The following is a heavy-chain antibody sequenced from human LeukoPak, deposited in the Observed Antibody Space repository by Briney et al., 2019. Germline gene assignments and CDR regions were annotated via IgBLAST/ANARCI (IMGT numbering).Heavy chain of an antibody. CDR2: IIPIFGTA. D-gene: IGHD4-11*01. CDR3: AMGLDQTTPSRHDY. CDR1: GGTFSSYA. Sequence: ASVKVSCKASGGTFSSYAISWVRQAPGQGLEWMGGIIPIFGTANYAQKFQGRVTITTDESTSTAYMELSSLRSEDTAVYYCAMGLDQTTPSRHDYWGQGTLVTVSS. V-gene: IGHV1-69*05. J-gene: IGHJ4*02.